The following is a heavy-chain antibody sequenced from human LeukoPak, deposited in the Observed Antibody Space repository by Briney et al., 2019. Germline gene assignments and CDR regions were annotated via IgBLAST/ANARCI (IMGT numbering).Heavy chain of an antibody. D-gene: IGHD3-22*01. Sequence: GGSLRLSCAASGLTFSSYAMSWVRQAPGKGLEWVSAISGSGGSTYYADSVKGRFTISRDNSKNTLYLQMNSLRAEDTAVYYCARRDHYYDTSGYSYYFDYWGQGTLVTVSS. CDR2: ISGSGGST. CDR3: ARRDHYYDTSGYSYYFDY. J-gene: IGHJ4*02. V-gene: IGHV3-23*01. CDR1: GLTFSSYA.